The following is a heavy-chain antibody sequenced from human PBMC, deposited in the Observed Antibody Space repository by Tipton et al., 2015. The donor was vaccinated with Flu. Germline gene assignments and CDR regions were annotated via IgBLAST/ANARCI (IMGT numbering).Heavy chain of an antibody. J-gene: IGHJ3*02. D-gene: IGHD4-17*01. Sequence: QVQLVQSGAEVKKPGASVKVSCKASGYTFTSYYMHWVRQAPGQGLEWMGIINPSGGSTSYAQKFQGRVTMTRDTSTSTVYMELSSLRSEDTAVYYCARDSSDYAPFPVYAFDIWGQGTMVTVSS. CDR2: INPSGGST. V-gene: IGHV1-46*01. CDR3: ARDSSDYAPFPVYAFDI. CDR1: GYTFTSYY.